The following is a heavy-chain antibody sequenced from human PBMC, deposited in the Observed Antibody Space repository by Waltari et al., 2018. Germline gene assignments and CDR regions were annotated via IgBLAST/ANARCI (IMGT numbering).Heavy chain of an antibody. J-gene: IGHJ4*02. CDR2: IYYSGST. CDR3: ARGQLVFDY. D-gene: IGHD6-6*01. CDR1: GGSISSYY. Sequence: QVQLQESGPGLVKPSATLSLTCTVSGGSISSYYWSWIRQPPGKGLEWIGYIYYSGSTNYNPSLKGRVTISVDTSKNQFSLKLSSVTAADTAVYYCARGQLVFDYWGQGTLVTVSS. V-gene: IGHV4-59*01.